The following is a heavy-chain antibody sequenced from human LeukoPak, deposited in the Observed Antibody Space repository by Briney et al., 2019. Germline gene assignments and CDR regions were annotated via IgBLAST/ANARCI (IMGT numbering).Heavy chain of an antibody. CDR2: IYPGDSDT. Sequence: GESLKISCKGSGYIFTNYWIVWVRQLPGKGLEWMGIIYPGDSDTRYSPSFQGQVTISADKSISTAYLQLTSLKASDTAMYYCARQYTMVRGVIPWFDPWGQGTLVTVSS. D-gene: IGHD3-10*01. CDR1: GYIFTNYW. V-gene: IGHV5-51*01. CDR3: ARQYTMVRGVIPWFDP. J-gene: IGHJ5*02.